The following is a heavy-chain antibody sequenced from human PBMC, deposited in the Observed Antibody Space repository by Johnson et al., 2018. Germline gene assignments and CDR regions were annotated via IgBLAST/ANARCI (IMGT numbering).Heavy chain of an antibody. J-gene: IGHJ6*02. D-gene: IGHD4/OR15-4a*01. CDR3: ARDTRTLVVPYGVDV. V-gene: IGHV4-59*02. CDR2: IYHTGTT. Sequence: QVQLQESGPGLVKPSETLSLTCTVSGGSVSSSYWNWIRQPPGKGLEWIGHIYHTGTTNYNPSLKSRVTMSVDTSKNQFSLKLSSVTAADTAVYYGARDTRTLVVPYGVDVWGQGTTVTVSS. CDR1: GGSVSSSY.